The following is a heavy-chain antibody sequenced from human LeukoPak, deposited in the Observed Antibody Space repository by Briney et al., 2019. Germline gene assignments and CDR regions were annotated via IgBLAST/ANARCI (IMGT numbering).Heavy chain of an antibody. Sequence: GGSLRLSCAASGFTFSSDWMSWVRQAPGKGLEWVANIKQDGSEKYYVDSVKGRFTISRDNAKNSLYLLMNSLRAEDTAVYYCAKDAAANVDYPYYFDYWGQGALGTVSS. D-gene: IGHD4-11*01. CDR2: IKQDGSEK. CDR1: GFTFSSDW. CDR3: AKDAAANVDYPYYFDY. V-gene: IGHV3-7*03. J-gene: IGHJ4*02.